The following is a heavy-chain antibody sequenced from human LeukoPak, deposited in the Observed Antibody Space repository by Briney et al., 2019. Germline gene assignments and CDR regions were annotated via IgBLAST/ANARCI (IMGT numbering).Heavy chain of an antibody. J-gene: IGHJ5*02. CDR2: IKQDGSEK. V-gene: IGHV3-7*01. CDR1: GFTFSSYW. Sequence: PGGSLRLSCAASGFTFSSYWMSWVRQAPGKGLEWVANIKQDGSEKYYVDSVKGRFTISRDNAKNSLYLQMNSLRAGDTAVYYCARDKYSSSWYAAGWFDPWGQGTLVTVSS. D-gene: IGHD6-13*01. CDR3: ARDKYSSSWYAAGWFDP.